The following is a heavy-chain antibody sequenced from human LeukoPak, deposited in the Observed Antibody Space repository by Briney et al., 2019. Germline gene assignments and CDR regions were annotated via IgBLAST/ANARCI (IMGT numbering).Heavy chain of an antibody. D-gene: IGHD3-22*01. CDR3: AGSSGTFDP. Sequence: SETLSLTRTVSVCSLSSYYWSWIRQPPGKGLDWMGYIYYMESTNYNPSLKSRGTISVDTSKNQFSLKLSTVTAADTALYYCAGSSGTFDPWGQGTLVTVSS. CDR2: IYYMEST. CDR1: VCSLSSYY. V-gene: IGHV4-59*01. J-gene: IGHJ5*02.